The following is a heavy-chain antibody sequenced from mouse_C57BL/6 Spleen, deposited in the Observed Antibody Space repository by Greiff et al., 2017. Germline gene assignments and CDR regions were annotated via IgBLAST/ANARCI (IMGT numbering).Heavy chain of an antibody. D-gene: IGHD1-1*01. V-gene: IGHV1-52*01. CDR1: GYTFTSYW. Sequence: QVQLQQPGAELVRPGSSVKLSCKASGYTFTSYWMHWVKQRPIQGLEWIGNIDPSDSETHYNQKFKDKATLTVDKSSSTAYMQLSSLTSEDAAVYYCARGVVDYYAMDYWGQGTSVTVSA. J-gene: IGHJ4*01. CDR3: ARGVVDYYAMDY. CDR2: IDPSDSET.